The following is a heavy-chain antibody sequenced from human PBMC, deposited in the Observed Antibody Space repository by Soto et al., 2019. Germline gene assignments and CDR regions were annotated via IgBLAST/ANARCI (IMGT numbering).Heavy chain of an antibody. CDR1: GGSISSGDYY. Sequence: SETLSLTCTVSGGSISSGDYYWSWIRQPPGKGLEWIGYIYYSGSTYYNPSLKSRVAISVDTSKNQFSLKLSSVTAADTAVYYCARSEATGLDYWGQGTLVTVSS. CDR2: IYYSGST. V-gene: IGHV4-30-4*01. J-gene: IGHJ4*02. CDR3: ARSEATGLDY. D-gene: IGHD1-26*01.